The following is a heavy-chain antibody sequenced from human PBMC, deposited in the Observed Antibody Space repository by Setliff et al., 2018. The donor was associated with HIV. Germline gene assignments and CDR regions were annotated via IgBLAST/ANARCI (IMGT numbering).Heavy chain of an antibody. V-gene: IGHV3-21*01. CDR2: ISSSSSYI. CDR1: GFTFSSYS. D-gene: IGHD3-22*01. CDR3: ARGYYDSSGYYPWLL. Sequence: PGGSLRLSCAASGFTFSSYSMNWVRQAPGKGLEWVSSISSSSSYIYYADSVKGRFTISRDNAKKSVYLQMNSLRAEDTAVYYCARGYYDSSGYYPWLLWGQGTLVTV. J-gene: IGHJ4*02.